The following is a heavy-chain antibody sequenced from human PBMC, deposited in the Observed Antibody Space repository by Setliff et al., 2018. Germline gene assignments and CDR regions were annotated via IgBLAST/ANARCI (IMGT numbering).Heavy chain of an antibody. Sequence: EASVKVSCKASGYIFTSYGISWVRQAPGQGLEWMGWISAYDGNTRFAQNIQGRVTLTTDTPTSTAYMELRSLRSDDTAVYYCARSPPNRGFGSGWYGDFWGQGTLVTVSS. D-gene: IGHD6-19*01. CDR2: ISAYDGNT. V-gene: IGHV1-18*01. J-gene: IGHJ4*02. CDR1: GYIFTSYG. CDR3: ARSPPNRGFGSGWYGDF.